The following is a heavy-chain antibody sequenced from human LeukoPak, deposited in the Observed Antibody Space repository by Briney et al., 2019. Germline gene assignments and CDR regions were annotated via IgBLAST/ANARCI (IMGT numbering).Heavy chain of an antibody. V-gene: IGHV4-4*07. CDR1: GGSISSYY. J-gene: IGHJ6*03. CDR3: AREKLGNCSSTSCYGGYYYYYMDV. D-gene: IGHD2-2*01. CDR2: IYTSGST. Sequence: SETLSLTCTVSGGSISSYYWSWIRQPAGKGLEWIGRIYTSGSTNYNPSLKSRVTMSVDTSKNQFSLKLSSVTAADTAVYYCAREKLGNCSSTSCYGGYYYYYMDVWGKGTTVTVSS.